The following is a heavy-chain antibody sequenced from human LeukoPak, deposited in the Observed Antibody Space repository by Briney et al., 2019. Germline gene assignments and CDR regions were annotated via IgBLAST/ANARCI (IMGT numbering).Heavy chain of an antibody. CDR2: ISSSSSYI. V-gene: IGHV3-21*01. CDR3: ARDPGYDFWSGYFMGYYYGMDV. D-gene: IGHD3-3*01. CDR1: GFTFSSYS. Sequence: PGGSLRLSCAASGFTFSSYSMNWVRQAPGKGLEWVSSISSSSSYIYYADSVKGRFTISRDNAKNSLYLQMNSLRAEDTAVYYCARDPGYDFWSGYFMGYYYGMDVWGQGTTVTVSS. J-gene: IGHJ6*02.